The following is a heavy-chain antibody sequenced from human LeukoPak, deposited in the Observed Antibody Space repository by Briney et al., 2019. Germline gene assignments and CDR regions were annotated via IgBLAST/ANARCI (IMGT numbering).Heavy chain of an antibody. CDR3: ARGGYRGVPQAFDY. V-gene: IGHV4-59*01. J-gene: IGHJ4*02. D-gene: IGHD3-10*01. CDR1: GGSISSYY. Sequence: SETLSLTCTVSGGSISSYYWSWIRQPPGKGLEWIGYIYYSGSTNYNPSLKSRVTISVDTSKNQFSLKLSSVTAADTAVYYCARGGYRGVPQAFDYWGQGTLVTVSS. CDR2: IYYSGST.